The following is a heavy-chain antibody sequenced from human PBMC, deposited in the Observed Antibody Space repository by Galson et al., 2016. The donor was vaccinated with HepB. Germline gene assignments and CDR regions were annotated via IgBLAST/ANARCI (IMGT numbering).Heavy chain of an antibody. J-gene: IGHJ2*01. CDR2: IYHSGST. CDR1: GVSISSGHW. CDR3: AIGDVLVPRPRPTRGYWYFDH. D-gene: IGHD3-3*02. Sequence: SETLSLTCAVSGVSISSGHWWSWVRQPPGKGLEWIGEIYHSGSTNYNPSLKSRVTMSVEKSKNQFSLKLSSVTAADTAVYFCAIGDVLVPRPRPTRGYWYFDHWGRGTLVTVSS. V-gene: IGHV4-4*02.